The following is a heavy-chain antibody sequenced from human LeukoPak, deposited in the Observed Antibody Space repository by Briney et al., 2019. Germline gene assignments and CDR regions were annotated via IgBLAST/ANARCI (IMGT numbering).Heavy chain of an antibody. D-gene: IGHD2/OR15-2a*01. J-gene: IGHJ4*02. CDR3: AKGGIYSYFDY. Sequence: PGGSLRLSCEASEFTFSSYAMSWVRQAPGRVLEWVSAISDSGDSTYYADSVKDRFTVSRDNSKNTLYLQMNSLRGEDTAVYSCAKGGIYSYFDYWGQGTLVTVSS. V-gene: IGHV3-23*01. CDR1: EFTFSSYA. CDR2: ISDSGDST.